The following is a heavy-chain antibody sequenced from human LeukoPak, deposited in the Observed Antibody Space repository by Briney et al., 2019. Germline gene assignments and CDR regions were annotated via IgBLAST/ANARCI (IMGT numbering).Heavy chain of an antibody. Sequence: GESLKISCKGFRYSLSTYWIGWVRQMPGRGLEWMGIIYPGDYTTQYTSSFQGQVTISVDKSTGTAYLQWSSLKASDTAMYYCASRDYGSTWSDPWAQGTLVTVSS. V-gene: IGHV5-51*01. CDR3: ASRDYGSTWSDP. CDR1: RYSLSTYW. J-gene: IGHJ5*02. D-gene: IGHD4/OR15-4a*01. CDR2: IYPGDYTT.